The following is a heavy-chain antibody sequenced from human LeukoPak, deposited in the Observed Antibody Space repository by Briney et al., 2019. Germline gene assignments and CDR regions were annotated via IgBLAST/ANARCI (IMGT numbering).Heavy chain of an antibody. CDR2: IIPIFGTA. V-gene: IGHV1-69*05. D-gene: IGHD2-15*01. J-gene: IGHJ6*03. Sequence: ASVKVSCKASGGTFSSYAISWVRQAPGQGLAWMGGIIPIFGTANYAQKFQGRVTITTDESTSTAYMELSSLRSEDTAVYYCARVPPATLGGYYYYYMDVWGKGTTVTVSS. CDR1: GGTFSSYA. CDR3: ARVPPATLGGYYYYYMDV.